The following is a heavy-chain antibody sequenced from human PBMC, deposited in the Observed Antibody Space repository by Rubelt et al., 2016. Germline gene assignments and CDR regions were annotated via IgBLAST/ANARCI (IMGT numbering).Heavy chain of an antibody. D-gene: IGHD3-22*01. J-gene: IGHJ4*02. V-gene: IGHV3-48*03. Sequence: EVQLVESGGGLVQPGGSLRLSCAASGFTFSSYEMTWVRQSPGKGLEWVAYISSSGNTRDYADSVKGRFTIPRDNAKTSLYLQMNSLRAEDTAVYYCASPSVVDFDYWGRGTLVTVSS. CDR1: GFTFSSYE. CDR3: ASPSVVDFDY. CDR2: ISSSGNTR.